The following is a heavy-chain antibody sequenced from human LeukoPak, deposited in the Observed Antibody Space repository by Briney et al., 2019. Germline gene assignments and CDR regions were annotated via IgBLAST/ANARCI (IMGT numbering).Heavy chain of an antibody. D-gene: IGHD5-24*01. CDR1: GLTFSRCA. V-gene: IGHV3-30*02. Sequence: GGSLRLSCAASGLTFSRCAMHWVRQAPGKGLEWVAFIRYDGSNKYYADSVKGRFTISRDNSKNTLYLQMNSLRPEDTAVYYCAKDRGDGYPTHFDYWGQGTLVTVSS. CDR3: AKDRGDGYPTHFDY. CDR2: IRYDGSNK. J-gene: IGHJ4*02.